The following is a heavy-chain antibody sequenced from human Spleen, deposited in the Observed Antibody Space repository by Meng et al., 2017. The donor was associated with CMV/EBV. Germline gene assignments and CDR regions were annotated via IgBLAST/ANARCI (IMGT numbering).Heavy chain of an antibody. D-gene: IGHD4-17*01. J-gene: IGHJ4*02. V-gene: IGHV4-39*01. CDR3: GTWTTVTRLLDY. CDR2: LYYSGIA. Sequence: CTVSGGSSTSSTYYRGWICQRPGKGLEWIGSLYYSGIAYYNPSLRSRVTISVDTSKNQFSLRLSSVTAADTAVYYCGTWTTVTRLLDYWGQGTLVTVSS. CDR1: GGSSTSSTYY.